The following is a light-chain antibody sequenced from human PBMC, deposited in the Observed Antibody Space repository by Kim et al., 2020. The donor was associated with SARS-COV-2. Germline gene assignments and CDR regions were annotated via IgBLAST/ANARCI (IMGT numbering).Light chain of an antibody. CDR3: AAWDDSLNAYL. Sequence: GQRVTISCSGSSSNIGTNNVYWYQQLPGTAPKVLIHSDNQRPSGVPDRISGAKSDTSASLAISGLQSEDEADYYCAAWDDSLNAYLFGTGTKVTVL. J-gene: IGLJ1*01. V-gene: IGLV1-44*01. CDR2: SDN. CDR1: SSNIGTNN.